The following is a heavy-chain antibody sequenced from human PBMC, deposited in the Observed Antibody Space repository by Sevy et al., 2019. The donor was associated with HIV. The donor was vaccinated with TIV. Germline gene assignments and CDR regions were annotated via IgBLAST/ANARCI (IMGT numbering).Heavy chain of an antibody. CDR1: GFSFSRSP. D-gene: IGHD3-16*02. CDR3: AREGVLMGGSIVSYGMDV. V-gene: IGHV3-30-3*01. J-gene: IGHJ6*02. Sequence: GGSLRLSCEGSGFSFSRSPMHWVRQAPGKGLEWVAVFSYNGNRKYNEDSVKGRFTISRDDSKNTVFLQMNSLRVEDTGVYYCAREGVLMGGSIVSYGMDVWGQGTTVTVSS. CDR2: FSYNGNRK.